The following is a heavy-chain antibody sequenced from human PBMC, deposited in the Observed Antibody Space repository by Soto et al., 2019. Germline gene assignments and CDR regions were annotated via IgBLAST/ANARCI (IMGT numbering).Heavy chain of an antibody. CDR1: GGSISSGGYY. V-gene: IGHV4-31*03. CDR3: ARHLYGDYGYFDL. D-gene: IGHD4-17*01. CDR2: IYYSGST. Sequence: QVQLQESGPGLVKPSQTLSLTCTVSGGSISSGGYYWSWIRQHPGKGLEWIGYIYYSGSTYYNPSLKSRVTLYVDTSKNRFSLRLSSVTDADTAEYSCARHLYGDYGYFDLWGRGTPVTVS. J-gene: IGHJ2*01.